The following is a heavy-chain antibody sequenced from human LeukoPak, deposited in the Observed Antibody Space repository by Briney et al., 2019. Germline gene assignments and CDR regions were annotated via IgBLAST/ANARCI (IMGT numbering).Heavy chain of an antibody. J-gene: IGHJ5*02. V-gene: IGHV4-31*03. D-gene: IGHD2-2*01. Sequence: SQTLSLTCTVSGGSISSGGYHWSWIRQHPGKGLEWIGYIYYSGSTSYNPSLKSRVTISVDTSKNQFSLKLSSVTAADTAVYYCARAFGVPAAIPENWFDPWGQGTLVTVSS. CDR2: IYYSGST. CDR1: GGSISSGGYH. CDR3: ARAFGVPAAIPENWFDP.